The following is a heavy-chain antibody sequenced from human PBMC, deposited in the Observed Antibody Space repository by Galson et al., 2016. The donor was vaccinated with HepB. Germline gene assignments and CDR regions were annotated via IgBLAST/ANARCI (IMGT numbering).Heavy chain of an antibody. D-gene: IGHD4-17*01. V-gene: IGHV3-23*01. J-gene: IGHJ4*02. CDR2: VTGSGDTS. Sequence: SLRLSCAASGFTFSSFSMTWVRQAPGKGLEWVSLVTGSGDTSYYADSVRGRFTISRDNSQNTLFLQMNSLTAADTAVYFCAKSTDYGDQGFDSWGQGTLVTVSS. CDR1: GFTFSSFS. CDR3: AKSTDYGDQGFDS.